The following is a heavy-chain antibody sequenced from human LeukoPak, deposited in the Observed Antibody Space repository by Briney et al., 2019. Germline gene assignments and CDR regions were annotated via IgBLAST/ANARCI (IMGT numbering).Heavy chain of an antibody. CDR3: AKDIHIVVVPAAMGAFDI. V-gene: IGHV3-23*01. CDR2: FSGSGGST. Sequence: GGSLRLSCAASGFTFSNYAMSWVRQAPGKGLEWVSAFSGSGGSTYYANSVKGRFTISRDNSKNTLYLQMNSLRAEDTAVYYCAKDIHIVVVPAAMGAFDIWGQGTMVTVSS. D-gene: IGHD2-2*01. CDR1: GFTFSNYA. J-gene: IGHJ3*02.